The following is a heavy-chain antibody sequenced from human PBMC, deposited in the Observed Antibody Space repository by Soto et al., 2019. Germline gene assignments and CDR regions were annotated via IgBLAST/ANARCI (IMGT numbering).Heavy chain of an antibody. V-gene: IGHV4-59*08. CDR2: IYYAGST. Sequence: PSETLSLTCTVSGGSISSYYWSWIRQPPGRGLEWIGFIYYAGSTKYNPSLNSRVTISVDTSKNQFSLKLRSVTAADTAVYYCASMGYHYGSGSYPLDYWGQGTLVTVSS. D-gene: IGHD3-10*01. CDR3: ASMGYHYGSGSYPLDY. CDR1: GGSISSYY. J-gene: IGHJ4*02.